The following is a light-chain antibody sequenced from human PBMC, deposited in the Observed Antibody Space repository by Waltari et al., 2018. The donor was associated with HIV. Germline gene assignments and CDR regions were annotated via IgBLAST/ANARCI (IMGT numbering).Light chain of an antibody. V-gene: IGLV1-47*01. CDR1: SHKIGTHF. Sequence: QSAFTQPPSASGTPGQRFTISCSCSSHKIGTHFVYLYQQILRTTPTLLIFKTDQRPSGVPARFSGSKSGTSAALTTSGLRSEDEADYFCAAWDDSLSGHVAFGGGTRVTVL. J-gene: IGLJ2*01. CDR3: AAWDDSLSGHVA. CDR2: KTD.